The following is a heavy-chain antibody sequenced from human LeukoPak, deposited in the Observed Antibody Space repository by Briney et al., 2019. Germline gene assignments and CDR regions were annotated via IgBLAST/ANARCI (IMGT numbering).Heavy chain of an antibody. V-gene: IGHV4-59*01. CDR1: GGSISSYY. CDR3: ARDYCSSTSCYYFDY. J-gene: IGHJ4*02. D-gene: IGHD2-2*01. Sequence: PSETLSLTCTVSGGSISSYYWSWIRQPPGKGLEWIGYIYYGGSTNYNPSLRSGVTISVATSKNQFSLKLSSVTAAETAVYYCARDYCSSTSCYYFDYWGQGTLVTVSS. CDR2: IYYGGST.